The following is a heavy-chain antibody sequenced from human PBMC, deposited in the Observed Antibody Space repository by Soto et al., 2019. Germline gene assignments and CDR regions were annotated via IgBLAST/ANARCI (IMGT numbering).Heavy chain of an antibody. CDR3: AREVSYSSSSYYFDY. V-gene: IGHV3-13*01. CDR1: GFTFSSYD. J-gene: IGHJ4*02. D-gene: IGHD6-6*01. Sequence: EVQLVESGGGLVQPGGSLRLSCAASGFTFSSYDMHWVRQATGKGLEWVSAIGTAGDTYYPGSVKGRFTISRENAKNSLYLQMNRLRAGDTAVYYCAREVSYSSSSYYFDYWGQGTLVTVSS. CDR2: IGTAGDT.